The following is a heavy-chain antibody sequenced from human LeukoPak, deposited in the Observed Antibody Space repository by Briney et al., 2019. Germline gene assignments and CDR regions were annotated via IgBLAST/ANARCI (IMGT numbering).Heavy chain of an antibody. CDR3: AREPWAGDGYNYPDY. J-gene: IGHJ4*02. Sequence: GGSLRLSCAASGFTFSSYSMNWVLQAPGKGLEWVSSISSSSSYIYYADSVKGRFTIFRDNAKNSLYLQMNSLRAEDTAVYYCAREPWAGDGYNYPDYWGQGTLVTVSS. CDR2: ISSSSSYI. D-gene: IGHD5-24*01. V-gene: IGHV3-21*01. CDR1: GFTFSSYS.